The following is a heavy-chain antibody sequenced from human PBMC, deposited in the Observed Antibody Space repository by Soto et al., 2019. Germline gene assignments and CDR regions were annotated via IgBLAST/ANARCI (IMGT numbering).Heavy chain of an antibody. Sequence: EASVKVSCTSSGFTFTSSAVQWVRQARGQRLEWIGWIVVGSGNTNYAQKFQERVTITRDMSTSTAYMELSSLRSEDTAVYYCAGDPTIYSTTGGCSPRYYYGMDVWGQGTTVPVTS. CDR3: AGDPTIYSTTGGCSPRYYYGMDV. V-gene: IGHV1-58*01. CDR1: GFTFTSSA. J-gene: IGHJ6*02. D-gene: IGHD2-8*01. CDR2: IVVGSGNT.